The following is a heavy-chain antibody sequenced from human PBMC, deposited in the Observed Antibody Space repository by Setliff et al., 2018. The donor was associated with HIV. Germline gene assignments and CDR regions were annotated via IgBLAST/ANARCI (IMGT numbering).Heavy chain of an antibody. D-gene: IGHD4-17*01. V-gene: IGHV4-61*02. CDR3: ARDREDDGDYVAFDI. CDR1: GGSISSGSYY. J-gene: IGHJ3*02. Sequence: TLSLTCTVSGGSISSGSYYWSWIRQPAGKGLEWIGRIYTSGSTNYNPPLKSRVTISVDTSKNQFSLKLSSVTAADTAVYYCARDREDDGDYVAFDIWGQGTMVTVSS. CDR2: IYTSGST.